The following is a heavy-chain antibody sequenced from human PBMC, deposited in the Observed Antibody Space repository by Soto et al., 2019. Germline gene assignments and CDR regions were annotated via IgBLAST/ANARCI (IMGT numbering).Heavy chain of an antibody. CDR1: GFSLSNPRMG. V-gene: IGHV2-26*01. CDR2: FFSDAER. CDR3: ARMDGDYNYYAMDV. J-gene: IGHJ6*02. Sequence: QVTLKESGPVLVKPTETLTLTCTVSGFSLSNPRMGVSWIRQPPGKPLEWLAHFFSDAERSYSASMQGRLTMSTDTSGSQVVLTMTNMDPVDTATYFCARMDGDYNYYAMDVWGQGTTVTVSS. D-gene: IGHD4-17*01.